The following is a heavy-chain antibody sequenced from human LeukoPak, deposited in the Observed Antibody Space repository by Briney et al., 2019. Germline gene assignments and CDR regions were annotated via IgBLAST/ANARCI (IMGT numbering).Heavy chain of an antibody. Sequence: PSETLSLTCTVSGGSISGSTYFWGWIRQPPGKGLEWIGSIYYSGSTYQNPSLKSRVTISVDTSKNQFSLKLSSVTAADTAVYYCARMSSSGWGKGTLVTVSS. J-gene: IGHJ4*02. CDR3: ARMSSSG. V-gene: IGHV4-39*01. CDR1: GGSISGSTYF. D-gene: IGHD2-15*01. CDR2: IYYSGST.